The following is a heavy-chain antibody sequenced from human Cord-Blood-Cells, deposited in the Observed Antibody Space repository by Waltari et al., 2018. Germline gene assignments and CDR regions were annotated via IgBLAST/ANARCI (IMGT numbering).Heavy chain of an antibody. CDR2: INHSGST. D-gene: IGHD6-13*01. CDR3: ARGRVAAAGMDGMDV. J-gene: IGHJ6*02. Sequence: QVQLQQWGAGLLKPSETLSLTCAVYGGSFSGYYWSWIRQPPGKGLEWIGEINHSGSTNYNPSLKSRVTISVDTSKNQFSLKLSSVTAADTAVYYCARGRVAAAGMDGMDVWGQGTTVTVSS. CDR1: GGSFSGYY. V-gene: IGHV4-34*01.